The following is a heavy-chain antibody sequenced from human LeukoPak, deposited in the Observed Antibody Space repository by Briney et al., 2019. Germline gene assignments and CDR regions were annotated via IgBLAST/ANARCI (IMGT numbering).Heavy chain of an antibody. CDR2: IYYSGSI. J-gene: IGHJ4*02. V-gene: IGHV4-59*01. CDR1: GASISSYY. D-gene: IGHD3-3*01. Sequence: YPSETLSLTCTVSGASISSYYWSWIRKPPGKGLEWIGDIYYSGSIKYNPSLKSRVTMSVDTSKNQFSLKLSSVTAADTAIYYCARENRSGYYNRPIDYWGQGTLVTVSS. CDR3: ARENRSGYYNRPIDY.